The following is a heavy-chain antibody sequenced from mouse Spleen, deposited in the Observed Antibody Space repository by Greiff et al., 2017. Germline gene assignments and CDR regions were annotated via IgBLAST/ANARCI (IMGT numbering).Heavy chain of an antibody. CDR3: ARGRVPAWFAY. V-gene: IGHV1-22*01. D-gene: IGHD5-1*01. J-gene: IGHJ3*01. CDR1: GYTFTDYN. Sequence: EVKLQESGPELVKPGASVKMSCKASGYTFTDYNMHWVKQSHGKSLEWIGYINPNNGGTSYNQKFKGKATLTVNKSSSTAYMELRSLTSEDSAVYYCARGRVPAWFAYWGQGTLVTVSA. CDR2: INPNNGGT.